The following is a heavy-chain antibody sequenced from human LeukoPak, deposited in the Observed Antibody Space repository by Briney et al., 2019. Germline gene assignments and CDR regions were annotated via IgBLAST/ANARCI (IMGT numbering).Heavy chain of an antibody. CDR3: ARSSGAMTTAFLDY. V-gene: IGHV4-39*01. CDR1: GGSITSSSYY. Sequence: PSETLSLTCTVSGGSITSSSYYWGWIRQPPGKGLEWIGSIYYSGGTYYNPSLKSRVTISVDTSKHQFSLKLSSVTAADTAVYSCARSSGAMTTAFLDYWGQGTLVTVSS. D-gene: IGHD4-17*01. CDR2: IYYSGGT. J-gene: IGHJ4*02.